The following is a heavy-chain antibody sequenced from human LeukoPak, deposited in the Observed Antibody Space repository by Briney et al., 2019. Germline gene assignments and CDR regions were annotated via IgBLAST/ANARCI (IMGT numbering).Heavy chain of an antibody. J-gene: IGHJ6*03. Sequence: GASVKVSCKASGYTFTGYYMHWVRQAPGQGLEWMGWINPNSRGTNYAQKFQGRVTMTRDTSISTAYMELSRLRSDDTAVYYCASVSREGYYYYYYMDVWGKGTTVTVSS. CDR1: GYTFTGYY. V-gene: IGHV1-2*02. CDR3: ASVSREGYYYYYYMDV. D-gene: IGHD1-26*01. CDR2: INPNSRGT.